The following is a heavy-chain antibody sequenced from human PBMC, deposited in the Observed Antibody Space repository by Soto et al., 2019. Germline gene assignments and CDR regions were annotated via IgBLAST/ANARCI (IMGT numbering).Heavy chain of an antibody. D-gene: IGHD3-22*01. Sequence: SQPLSLTYTVSGGTISSHYWRWIRQPQGKGLEWIGYIYYSGSTNYNPSLKSRVTISVDTPKNQFSLKLSSVTAADTAVYYCARVRNYYDSSGYYLAEYYFDYWGQRTLVTVSS. CDR1: GGTISSHY. V-gene: IGHV4-59*11. CDR3: ARVRNYYDSSGYYLAEYYFDY. J-gene: IGHJ4*02. CDR2: IYYSGST.